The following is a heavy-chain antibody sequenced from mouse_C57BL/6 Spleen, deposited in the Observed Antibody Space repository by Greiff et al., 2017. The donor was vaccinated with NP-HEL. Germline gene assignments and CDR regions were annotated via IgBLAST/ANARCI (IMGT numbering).Heavy chain of an antibody. V-gene: IGHV1-80*01. J-gene: IGHJ2*01. Sequence: QVQLQQSGAELVKPGASVKISCKASGYAFSSYWMNWVKQRPGKGLEWIGQIYPGDGDTNYNGKFKGKATLTADKSSSTAYMQLSSRTSEDSAVYFCAREGVVHYFDYWGQGTTLTVSS. D-gene: IGHD1-1*02. CDR3: AREGVVHYFDY. CDR1: GYAFSSYW. CDR2: IYPGDGDT.